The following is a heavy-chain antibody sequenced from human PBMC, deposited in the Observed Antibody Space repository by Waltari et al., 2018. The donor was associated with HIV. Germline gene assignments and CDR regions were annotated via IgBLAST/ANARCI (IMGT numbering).Heavy chain of an antibody. CDR1: GFTFRPSW. CDR2: IKQYGSEK. D-gene: IGHD3-3*01. V-gene: IGHV3-7*01. CDR3: ARDLKDYDFWSPVDV. J-gene: IGHJ6*02. Sequence: EVQLVESGGGLVQPGGSLRPSCAASGFTFRPSWLTWVRHATGKGLEGLANIKQYGSEKYYADSGKGRFTVSRDNNKKSLYLQMSSLRAEDTAVYYCARDLKDYDFWSPVDVWGQGTTVTVSS.